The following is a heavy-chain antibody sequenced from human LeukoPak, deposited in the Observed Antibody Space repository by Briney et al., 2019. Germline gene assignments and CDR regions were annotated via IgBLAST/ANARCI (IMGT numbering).Heavy chain of an antibody. J-gene: IGHJ4*02. CDR2: ISTSGGST. CDR1: GYTFSSHA. V-gene: IGHV3-23*01. Sequence: GGSLRLSCAASGYTFSSHAMSWVRQAPGKGLEWVSAISTSGGSTYYADSVKGRFTISRDNSRNTPYLQMSSLRAEDTAIYYCALRGGQPDPFDYWGQGTLVTVSS. D-gene: IGHD3-10*01. CDR3: ALRGGQPDPFDY.